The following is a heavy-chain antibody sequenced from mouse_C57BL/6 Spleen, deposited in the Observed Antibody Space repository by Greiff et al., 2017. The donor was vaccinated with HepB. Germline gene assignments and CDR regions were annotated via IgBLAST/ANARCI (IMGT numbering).Heavy chain of an antibody. J-gene: IGHJ1*03. CDR1: GFTFSDYY. Sequence: DVKLVESGGGLVQPGGSLKLSCAASGFTFSDYYMYWVRQTPEKRLEWVAYISNGGGSTYYPDTVKGRFTIARDNAKNTLYLQMSRLKSEDTAMYYCARYGSSHWYFDVWGTGTTVTVSS. CDR2: ISNGGGST. D-gene: IGHD1-1*01. CDR3: ARYGSSHWYFDV. V-gene: IGHV5-12*01.